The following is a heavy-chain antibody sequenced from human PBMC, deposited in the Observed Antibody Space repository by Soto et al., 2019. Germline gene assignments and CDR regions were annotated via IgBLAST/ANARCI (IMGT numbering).Heavy chain of an antibody. V-gene: IGHV3-48*01. Sequence: PGGSLRVSCAASGFTFNTYAMHWVRQAPGKGLEWVSYIGIGSSTKYYADSVKGRFTISRDNAKNSPYLQMNSLRAEDTAVYYCARDQLYYNDISGRPLNAFDVWGQGTMVTVSS. CDR2: IGIGSSTK. D-gene: IGHD3-22*01. CDR3: ARDQLYYNDISGRPLNAFDV. CDR1: GFTFNTYA. J-gene: IGHJ3*01.